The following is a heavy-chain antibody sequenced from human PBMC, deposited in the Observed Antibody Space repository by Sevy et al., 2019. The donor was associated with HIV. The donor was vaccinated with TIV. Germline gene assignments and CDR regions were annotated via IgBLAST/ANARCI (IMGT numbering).Heavy chain of an antibody. J-gene: IGHJ3*02. CDR2: IKQDGSEK. CDR3: ARVYQSSGWFVSDAFDI. CDR1: GFTFSSYW. D-gene: IGHD6-19*01. V-gene: IGHV3-7*01. Sequence: GGSLRLSCAASGFTFSSYWMSWVRQAPGKGLEWVANIKQDGSEKYYVDSVKGRFTISRDNAKNSLYLQMNSLRAEDTAVYYFARVYQSSGWFVSDAFDIWGQGTMVTVSS.